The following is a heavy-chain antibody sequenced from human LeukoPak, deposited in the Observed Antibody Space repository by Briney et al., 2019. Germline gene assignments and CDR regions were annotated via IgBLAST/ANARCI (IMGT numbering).Heavy chain of an antibody. CDR1: GFTFSSYS. CDR2: IYSGGST. CDR3: ARGPPVQEDLDY. V-gene: IGHV3-66*01. Sequence: GGSLRLSCAASGFTFSSYSMNWVRQAPGKGLEGVSVIYSGGSTYYADSVKGRFTISRDISKNTLYLQMNSLRAEDTAVYYCARGPPVQEDLDYWGQGTLVTVSS. J-gene: IGHJ4*02.